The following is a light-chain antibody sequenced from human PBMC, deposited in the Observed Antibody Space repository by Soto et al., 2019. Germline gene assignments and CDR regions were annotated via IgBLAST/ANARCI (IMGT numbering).Light chain of an antibody. CDR2: DVS. Sequence: QSALTQPASVSGSPGQSITISCTGTSSDVCGYNYVSWYQQHPGKAPKLMIYDVSNRPSGVSNRFSGSKSGNTASLTISGLQAEDEADYFCGSYTSSSTYVFGTGTRSPS. V-gene: IGLV2-14*01. J-gene: IGLJ1*01. CDR1: SSDVCGYNY. CDR3: GSYTSSSTYV.